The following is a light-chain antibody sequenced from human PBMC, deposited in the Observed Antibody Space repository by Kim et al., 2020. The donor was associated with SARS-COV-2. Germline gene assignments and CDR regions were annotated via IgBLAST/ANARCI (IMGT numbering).Light chain of an antibody. Sequence: QSALTQPASVSGSPGQSITISCTGTSSDVGGYNYVSWYQQHPGKAPKLMIYDVSKRPSGVSNRFSGSKSGNTASLTISGLQAGDEADYYCSSYTSSSPIYVFGTGTKVTVL. CDR2: DVS. CDR1: SSDVGGYNY. J-gene: IGLJ1*01. CDR3: SSYTSSSPIYV. V-gene: IGLV2-14*01.